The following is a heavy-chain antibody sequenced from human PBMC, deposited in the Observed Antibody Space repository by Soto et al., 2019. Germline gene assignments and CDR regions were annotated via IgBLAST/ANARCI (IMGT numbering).Heavy chain of an antibody. CDR3: AEAVVVTAHDAFDI. Sequence: SVKVSCKAPGGTFSSYAISWVRQAPGQGLEWMGGIIPIFGTANYAQKFQGRVTITADKSTSTAYMELSSLRSEDTAVYYCAEAVVVTAHDAFDIWGQGTMVTVSS. V-gene: IGHV1-69*06. CDR1: GGTFSSYA. CDR2: IIPIFGTA. D-gene: IGHD2-21*02. J-gene: IGHJ3*02.